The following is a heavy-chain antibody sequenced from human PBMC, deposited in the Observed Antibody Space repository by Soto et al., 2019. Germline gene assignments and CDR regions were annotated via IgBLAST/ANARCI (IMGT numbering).Heavy chain of an antibody. J-gene: IGHJ6*03. CDR1: GFILSDCA. V-gene: IGHV3-48*01. CDR2: ISSSSSVI. Sequence: EVQLVESGGGLVQPGGSLRLSCATSGFILSDCAMNWVRQAPGKGLEWVSYISSSSSVIDYADSVKGRFTVSRDNARNSLYLQMNSLRAEDTAVYYCARDLSWGSNSYYYMDFWGKGTTVTVSS. CDR3: ARDLSWGSNSYYYMDF. D-gene: IGHD3-16*01.